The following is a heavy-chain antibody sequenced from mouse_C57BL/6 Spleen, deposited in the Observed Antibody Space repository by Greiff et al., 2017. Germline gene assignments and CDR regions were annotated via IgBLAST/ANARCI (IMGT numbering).Heavy chain of an antibody. J-gene: IGHJ2*01. CDR2: IDPSDSYT. CDR1: GYTFTSYW. Sequence: QVQLKEPGAELVMPGASVKLSCKASGYTFTSYWMHWVKQRPGQGLEWIGEIDPSDSYTNYNQKFKGKSTLTVDKSSSTAYMQLSSLTSEDSAVYYCALEGGITTVVFDYWGQGTTLTVSS. D-gene: IGHD1-1*01. CDR3: ALEGGITTVVFDY. V-gene: IGHV1-69*01.